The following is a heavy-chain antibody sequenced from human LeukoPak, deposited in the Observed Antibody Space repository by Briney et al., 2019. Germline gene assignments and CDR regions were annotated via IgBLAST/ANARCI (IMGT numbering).Heavy chain of an antibody. CDR2: FDPEDGET. J-gene: IGHJ6*02. D-gene: IGHD4-11*01. Sequence: ASVKVSCKVSGYTLTESSMHWVRQAPGKGLEWMGGFDPEDGETIYAQKFQGRVTMTEDTSTDTAYMELSSLRSEDTAVYYCATGVQSSYGMDVWGQGTTVTVSS. V-gene: IGHV1-24*01. CDR1: GYTLTESS. CDR3: ATGVQSSYGMDV.